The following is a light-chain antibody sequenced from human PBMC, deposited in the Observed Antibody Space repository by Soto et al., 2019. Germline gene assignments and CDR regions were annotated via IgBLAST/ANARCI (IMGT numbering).Light chain of an antibody. CDR3: HQYLSAPYN. CDR2: GAS. Sequence: PGETATLSCRASQTLGSEFLFWYQQKPGQAPRLLIYGASRRATGIPDRFSGSGSGTDFTLTISRLEPEDFAGYYCHQYLSAPYNLGNGTNLEIK. CDR1: QTLGSEF. V-gene: IGKV3-20*01. J-gene: IGKJ2*01.